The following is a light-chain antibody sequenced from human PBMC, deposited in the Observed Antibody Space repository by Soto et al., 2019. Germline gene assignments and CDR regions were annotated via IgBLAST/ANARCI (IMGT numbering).Light chain of an antibody. CDR2: DAS. CDR3: EQYISSSPWN. Sequence: DIQMTQSPSTLSASVGDRVTITCRASQSISTWLAWHQQKPGKAPKLPIYDASSFESGVPSRFSGSGAGSEFTLTISCPQPADLAAYYGEQYISSSPWNFGQGTKVEIK. J-gene: IGKJ1*01. CDR1: QSISTW. V-gene: IGKV1-5*01.